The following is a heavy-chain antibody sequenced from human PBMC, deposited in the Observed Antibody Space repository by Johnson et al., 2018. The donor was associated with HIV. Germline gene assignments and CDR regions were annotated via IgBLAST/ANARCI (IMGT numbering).Heavy chain of an antibody. V-gene: IGHV3-11*04. CDR2: ISSSGTTV. CDR1: GFTFSDYY. D-gene: IGHD5-18*01. J-gene: IGHJ3*02. CDR3: ARINVDTTFYRAFDI. Sequence: QMQLVESGGGLVKPGGSLRLSCAASGFTFSDYYMGWIRQTPGKGLEWVSYISSSGTTVYYADSVKGRFSISRDNAKHSLYLQMNSLRAEDTAVYYCARINVDTTFYRAFDIWGQGTMVTVSS.